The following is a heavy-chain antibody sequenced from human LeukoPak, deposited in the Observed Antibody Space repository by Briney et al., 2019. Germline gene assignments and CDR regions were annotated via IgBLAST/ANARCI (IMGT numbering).Heavy chain of an antibody. D-gene: IGHD1-26*01. CDR1: GFTFSSYS. Sequence: GGSLRLSCAASGFTFSSYSMNWVRQAPGKGLEWVAAISNDGSNKNYADSVESRFTISRDNSKNTLYLQVNSLRVEDTAVYYCAKGSGNYEYFDHWGQGTLVTVSS. CDR2: ISNDGSNK. J-gene: IGHJ4*02. V-gene: IGHV3-30*18. CDR3: AKGSGNYEYFDH.